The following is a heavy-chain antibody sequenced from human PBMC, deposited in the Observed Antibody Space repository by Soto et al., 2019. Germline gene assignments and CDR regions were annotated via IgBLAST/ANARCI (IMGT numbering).Heavy chain of an antibody. CDR1: GFTFSNAW. J-gene: IGHJ4*02. CDR2: IKSKTDGGTT. Sequence: PVGSLRLSCAASGFTFSNAWMSWVRQAPGKGLEWVGRIKSKTDGGTTDYAAPVKGRFTISRDDSKNTLYLQMNSLKTEDTAVYYCTTEDIVVVVAANFDYWGQGTLVTVSS. D-gene: IGHD2-15*01. CDR3: TTEDIVVVVAANFDY. V-gene: IGHV3-15*01.